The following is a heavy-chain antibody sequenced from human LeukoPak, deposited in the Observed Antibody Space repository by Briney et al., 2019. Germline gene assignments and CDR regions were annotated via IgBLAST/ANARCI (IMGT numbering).Heavy chain of an antibody. CDR2: ISGRDSNT. Sequence: GGSLRLSCAASGCTFSTYGMSWVRQAPGKGLEWVSAISGRDSNTYYADSVEGRFTISRDNSKNTLYLHFNSLRAEDTAVYYCAKRSDYGGNGNYFDSWGQGTPVTVSS. J-gene: IGHJ4*02. CDR1: GCTFSTYG. D-gene: IGHD4-23*01. V-gene: IGHV3-23*01. CDR3: AKRSDYGGNGNYFDS.